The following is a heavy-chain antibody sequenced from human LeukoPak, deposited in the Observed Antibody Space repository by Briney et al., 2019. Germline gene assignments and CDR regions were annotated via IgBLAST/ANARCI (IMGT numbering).Heavy chain of an antibody. CDR3: WDSDSPYFYLCY. Sequence: GGSLRLSCAASGFTFSDYFMSWIRQAPGKGLEWVSYISTSGSTIYYADSVKGRFTISRDNAKNSLYLQMNSLRAEDTAVYYCWDSDSPYFYLCYWGPGNLGTGSS. J-gene: IGHJ4*02. CDR2: ISTSGSTI. D-gene: IGHD2/OR15-2a*01. CDR1: GFTFSDYF. V-gene: IGHV3-11*04.